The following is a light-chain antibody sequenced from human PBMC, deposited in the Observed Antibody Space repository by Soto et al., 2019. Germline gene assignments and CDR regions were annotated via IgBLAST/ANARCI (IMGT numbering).Light chain of an antibody. J-gene: IGKJ3*01. V-gene: IGKV3-20*01. CDR2: GAS. CDR3: QQYSSSPL. CDR1: QSINSNY. Sequence: EIVLTQSPGTLSLSPGERATLSCRASQSINSNYLAWYQQKPGQAPRLLMYGASSRATGIPDRFSGSGSGTAFTLTISRLEPEDFAVYYCQQYSSSPLFGPGTKVDIK.